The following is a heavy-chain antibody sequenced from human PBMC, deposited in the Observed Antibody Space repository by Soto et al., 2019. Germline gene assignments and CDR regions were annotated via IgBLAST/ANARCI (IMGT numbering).Heavy chain of an antibody. CDR3: ARDWSSSDWFPHIDY. Sequence: GGSLRLSCATSGFTFRSYSINWVRPAPGKGLEWVSSISGSSSFIYYADSVKGRFSISRDNAKNSLYLQMNSLRAEDAAVYYCARDWSSSDWFPHIDYWGQGTLVTVSS. J-gene: IGHJ4*02. D-gene: IGHD6-19*01. V-gene: IGHV3-21*06. CDR1: GFTFRSYS. CDR2: ISGSSSFI.